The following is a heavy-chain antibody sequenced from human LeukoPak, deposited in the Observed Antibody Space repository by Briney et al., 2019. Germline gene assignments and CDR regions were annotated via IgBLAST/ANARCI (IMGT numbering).Heavy chain of an antibody. V-gene: IGHV3-23*01. CDR1: GFTFSSYA. Sequence: GGSPRLSCAASGFTFSSYAMSWVRQAPGKGLEWVSAISGSGGSTYYADSVKGRFTISRDNSKNTLYLQMNSLRDEDTAVYYCAKVRASWYFDLWGRGTLVTVSS. J-gene: IGHJ2*01. CDR2: ISGSGGST. CDR3: AKVRASWYFDL.